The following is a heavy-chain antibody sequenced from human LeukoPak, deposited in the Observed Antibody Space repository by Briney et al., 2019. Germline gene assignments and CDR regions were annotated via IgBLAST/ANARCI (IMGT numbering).Heavy chain of an antibody. D-gene: IGHD2-2*02. V-gene: IGHV3-23*01. Sequence: GGSLRLSCAASGFTFTGYAMTWVRQAPGKGLEWVSAISGSGASTYYADSVKGRFTISRDNAKNTLYLQMNSLRGEDTAVYYCARSIAAGAILDYWGQGALVSVSS. CDR1: GFTFTGYA. J-gene: IGHJ4*02. CDR2: ISGSGAST. CDR3: ARSIAAGAILDY.